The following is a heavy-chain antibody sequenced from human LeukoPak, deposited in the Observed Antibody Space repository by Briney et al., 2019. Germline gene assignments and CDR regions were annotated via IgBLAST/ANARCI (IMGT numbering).Heavy chain of an antibody. J-gene: IGHJ3*02. CDR2: IYYSGST. CDR3: ARGPSVANAFDI. CDR1: GGSISSYY. D-gene: IGHD2-15*01. Sequence: KPSETLSLTCTVSGGSISSYYWSWIRQPPGKGLEWIGYIYYSGSTNYNPSLKSRVTISVDTSKNQFSLKLSSVTAADTAVYYCARGPSVANAFDIWGQGTMVTVSS. V-gene: IGHV4-59*01.